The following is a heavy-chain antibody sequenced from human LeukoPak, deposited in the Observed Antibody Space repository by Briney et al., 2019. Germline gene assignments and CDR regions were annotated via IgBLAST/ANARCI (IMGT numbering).Heavy chain of an antibody. D-gene: IGHD1-26*01. J-gene: IGHJ4*02. V-gene: IGHV3-23*01. CDR2: ISGSGGST. CDR1: GFTFSSYA. Sequence: GGSLRLSCAAPGFTFSSYAMSWVRQAPGKGLEWVSAISGSGGSTYYADSVKGRFTISRDNSKNTLYLQMNSLRAEDTAVYYCAKVYSGSYYFYYWGQGTLVTVSS. CDR3: AKVYSGSYYFYY.